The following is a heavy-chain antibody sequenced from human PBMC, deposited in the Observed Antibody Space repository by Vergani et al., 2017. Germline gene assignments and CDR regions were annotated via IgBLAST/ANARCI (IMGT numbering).Heavy chain of an antibody. D-gene: IGHD6-19*01. J-gene: IGHJ4*02. Sequence: QVQLQQWGAGLLKPSETLSLTCAVYGGSFSGYYWSWIRQPPGKGLEWSGEINHSGSTNYNPSLKSRVIISVDTSKNQFSLKLSSVIAADTAVYYCARDRAAADSSGWYGYFDYWGQGTLVTVSS. CDR2: INHSGST. CDR1: GGSFSGYY. CDR3: ARDRAAADSSGWYGYFDY. V-gene: IGHV4-34*01.